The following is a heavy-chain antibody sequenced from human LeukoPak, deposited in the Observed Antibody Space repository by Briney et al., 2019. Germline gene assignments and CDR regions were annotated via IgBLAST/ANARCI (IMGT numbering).Heavy chain of an antibody. CDR1: GGSISSYY. D-gene: IGHD3-22*01. CDR2: IYYSGST. Sequence: PSETLSLTCTVSGGSISSYYWGWIRQPPGKGLEWIGSIYYSGSTYYNPSLKSRVTISVDTSKNQFSLKLSSVTAADTAVYYCASGGGYYYAIDYWGQGTLVTVSS. J-gene: IGHJ4*02. V-gene: IGHV4-39*07. CDR3: ASGGGYYYAIDY.